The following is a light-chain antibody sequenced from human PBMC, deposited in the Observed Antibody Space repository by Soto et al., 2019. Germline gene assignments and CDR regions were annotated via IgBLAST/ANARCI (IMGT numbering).Light chain of an antibody. J-gene: IGKJ2*01. CDR1: QSLVHSDGNTH. CDR2: KVS. CDR3: MQGTLWPYP. V-gene: IGKV2-30*02. Sequence: DVVMTQSPLSLPVTLGQPASISCRSSQSLVHSDGNTHLNWFQQRPGQSPRRLIYKVSNRDSGVPDRFSGSGSVTEFAQKITRVEAEDVGVYYNMQGTLWPYPFGHGTKLEIK.